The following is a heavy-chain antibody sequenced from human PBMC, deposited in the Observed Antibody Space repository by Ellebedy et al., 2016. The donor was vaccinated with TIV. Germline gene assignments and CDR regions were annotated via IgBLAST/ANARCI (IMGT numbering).Heavy chain of an antibody. V-gene: IGHV3-21*01. CDR2: ISSSSTYI. J-gene: IGHJ4*02. Sequence: PGGSLRLSCAASGFTFSSYTMNWVRKAPGKGLEWVSSISSSSTYIYYADSLKGRFTISRDNAKNSLYLQINSLRAEDTAVYYCATKPLGEGEPFDYWGQGTLVTVSS. D-gene: IGHD3-16*01. CDR3: ATKPLGEGEPFDY. CDR1: GFTFSSYT.